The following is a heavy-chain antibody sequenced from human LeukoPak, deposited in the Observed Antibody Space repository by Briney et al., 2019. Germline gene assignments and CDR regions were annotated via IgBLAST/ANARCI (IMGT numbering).Heavy chain of an antibody. V-gene: IGHV4-38-2*01. D-gene: IGHD3-10*01. CDR2: IYHTGSA. J-gene: IGHJ4*02. Sequence: SETLSLTCSVSGYSFTSGHYWGWIRQPPGKGLEWIANIYHTGSAHYNPSLKSRVTISIDTSKNHFSLKLSSVTAADTAVYYCASLLPTITVVREGVPYWGQGTLVTVSS. CDR1: GYSFTSGHY. CDR3: ASLLPTITVVREGVPY.